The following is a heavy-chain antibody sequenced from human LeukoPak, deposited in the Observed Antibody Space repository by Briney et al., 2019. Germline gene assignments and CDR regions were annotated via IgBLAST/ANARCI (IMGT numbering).Heavy chain of an antibody. Sequence: GGSLRLSCAASGFTFSSYNMNWVRQAPGKGLEWVSSISGSSNYIYYADSVKGRFTISRDNAKNSLYLQMNSLRAEDTAVYYCAKDQTDIVVVPAARTYYYYYGMDVWGQGTTVTVSS. CDR1: GFTFSSYN. V-gene: IGHV3-21*01. J-gene: IGHJ6*02. CDR3: AKDQTDIVVVPAARTYYYYYGMDV. CDR2: ISGSSNYI. D-gene: IGHD2-2*01.